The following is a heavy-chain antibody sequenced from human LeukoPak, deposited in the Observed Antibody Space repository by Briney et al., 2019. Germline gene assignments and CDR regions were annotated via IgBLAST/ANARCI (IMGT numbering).Heavy chain of an antibody. CDR1: GGSFSGYY. J-gene: IGHJ6*02. CDR3: ASGPDGGYSYGYYYYGMDV. CDR2: IYYSGST. Sequence: SETLSLTCAVYGGSFSGYYWSWIRQPPGKGLEWIGYIYYSGSTNYNPSLKSRVTISVDTSKNQFSLKLSSVTAADTAVYYCASGPDGGYSYGYYYYGMDVWGQGTTVTVSS. D-gene: IGHD5-18*01. V-gene: IGHV4-59*01.